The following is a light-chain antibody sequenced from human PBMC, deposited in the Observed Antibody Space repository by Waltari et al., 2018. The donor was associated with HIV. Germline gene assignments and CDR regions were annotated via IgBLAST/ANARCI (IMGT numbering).Light chain of an antibody. Sequence: QSVLTQPPSVSGAPGQRVTISCSGSGSNIGAGFDVHWYQQLPGSAPTLLICDNTERPSGVPDRFSGSKSGTSASLAITGLEAEDEADYYCRSYDSSLRGVFGGGTKLTVL. J-gene: IGLJ3*02. CDR1: GSNIGAGFD. V-gene: IGLV1-40*01. CDR3: RSYDSSLRGV. CDR2: DNT.